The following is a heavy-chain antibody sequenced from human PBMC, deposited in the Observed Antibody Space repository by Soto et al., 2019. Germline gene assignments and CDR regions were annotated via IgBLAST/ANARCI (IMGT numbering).Heavy chain of an antibody. Sequence: QAQLVQSGAEVKKPGASVKVSCKASGYTFTGYDINWVRQATGQGLEWMGWMNPNSGNTGYAPNFQGGATMTPDNNITTPDMELPSLRDDDSAVYYCAGEKVGTRGIDFWGQGTLVTVSS. D-gene: IGHD1-26*01. CDR1: GYTFTGYD. V-gene: IGHV1-8*01. J-gene: IGHJ4*02. CDR2: MNPNSGNT. CDR3: AGEKVGTRGIDF.